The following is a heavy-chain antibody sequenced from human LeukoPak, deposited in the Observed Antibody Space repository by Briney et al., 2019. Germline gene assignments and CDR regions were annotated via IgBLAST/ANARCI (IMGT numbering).Heavy chain of an antibody. D-gene: IGHD3-9*01. CDR2: ISGSNSYI. J-gene: IGHJ6*03. Sequence: PGGSLRLSCAASGFTISSYSMNWVRQAPGKGLEWVSSISGSNSYIYYADSMKGRFTISRDNAKNSLYLQMNSLRAEDTAVYYCARVGGILTSGSMDVWGKGTTVTVSS. V-gene: IGHV3-21*01. CDR1: GFTISSYS. CDR3: ARVGGILTSGSMDV.